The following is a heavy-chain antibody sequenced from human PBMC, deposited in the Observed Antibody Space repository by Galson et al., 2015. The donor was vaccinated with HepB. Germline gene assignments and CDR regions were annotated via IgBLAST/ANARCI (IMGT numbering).Heavy chain of an antibody. CDR3: SGDQRGDADLYFHL. D-gene: IGHD7-27*01. V-gene: IGHV5-51*01. J-gene: IGHJ2*01. CDR2: IYPLDSDT. CDR1: GNSFTTHW. Sequence: QSGAEVTKPGESLKISCKGSGNSFTTHWIGWVRQRPGKGLEWMGIIYPLDSDTKYNPAFQGQVTISVDKSTSTAYLQWSSLKASDTAMYYCSGDQRGDADLYFHLWGRGTLVTVSS.